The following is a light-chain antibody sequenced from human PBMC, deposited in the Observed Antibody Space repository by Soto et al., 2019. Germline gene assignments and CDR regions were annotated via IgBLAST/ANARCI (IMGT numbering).Light chain of an antibody. V-gene: IGKV3-20*01. J-gene: IGKJ4*01. CDR2: GAS. CDR3: QQYDSSPLT. Sequence: EIVLTQSPGTLSLSPGERATLSCRASQSVSSSYLAWYQHKPGQAPRLLIYGASISATGITDRFSGSGSGKDFTLNISRLEPEDFAVYYCQQYDSSPLTFGGGTKVEIK. CDR1: QSVSSSY.